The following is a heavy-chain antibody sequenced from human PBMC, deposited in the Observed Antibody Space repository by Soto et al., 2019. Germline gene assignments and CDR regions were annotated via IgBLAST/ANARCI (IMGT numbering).Heavy chain of an antibody. CDR3: VGGWN. J-gene: IGHJ1*01. Sequence: EGQLLESGGGLVQPGGSLRLSCAASGFTFSSQAVGWVRQAPGKGLEWVSSISTSGDSTYYADSVKGRFTISRDNSKNTLYLQMNSLRAEDTAVYYWVGGWNWGQGTLVTVSS. V-gene: IGHV3-23*01. D-gene: IGHD1-26*01. CDR2: ISTSGDST. CDR1: GFTFSSQA.